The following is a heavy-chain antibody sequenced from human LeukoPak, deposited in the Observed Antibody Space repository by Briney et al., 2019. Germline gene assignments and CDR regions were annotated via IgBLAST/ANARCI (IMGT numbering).Heavy chain of an antibody. CDR3: AKADHSSGWYPDY. J-gene: IGHJ4*02. CDR1: GFTFSSYA. D-gene: IGHD6-19*01. V-gene: IGHV3-23*01. Sequence: PGGSLRLSCAASGFTFSSYAMTWARQAPGKGLEWVSVISGSGDSTYYADSVKGRFTISSDNSKNTLYLQMNSLSAEDTAVYYCAKADHSSGWYPDYWGQGTLVTVSS. CDR2: ISGSGDST.